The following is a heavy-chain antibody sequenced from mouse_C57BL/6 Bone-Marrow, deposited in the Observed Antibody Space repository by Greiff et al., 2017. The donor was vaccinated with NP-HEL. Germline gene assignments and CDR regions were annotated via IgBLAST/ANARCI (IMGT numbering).Heavy chain of an antibody. CDR2: ISYDGSN. CDR1: GYSITSGYY. V-gene: IGHV3-6*01. J-gene: IGHJ3*01. CDR3: AREKDRGFAY. Sequence: DVQLQESGPGLVKPSQSLSLTCSVTGYSITSGYYWNWIRQFPGNILEWMGYISYDGSNNYNPSLNNRISITRDTSKNQFFLKLNAVTTEDTATYYCAREKDRGFAYWGQGTLVTVSA.